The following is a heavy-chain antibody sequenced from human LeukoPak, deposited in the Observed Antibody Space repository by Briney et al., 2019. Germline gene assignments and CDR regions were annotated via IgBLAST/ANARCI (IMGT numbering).Heavy chain of an antibody. Sequence: SQTLSLTCTVPGGSISSGGYYWSWIRQHPGKGLEWIGYIYYSGSTYYNPSLKSRVTISVDTSKNQFSLKLSSVTAADTAVYYCARASDYYDSSGYYYPFDYCGQGTLVTVSS. CDR3: ARASDYYDSSGYYYPFDY. V-gene: IGHV4-31*03. D-gene: IGHD3-22*01. CDR1: GGSISSGGYY. CDR2: IYYSGST. J-gene: IGHJ4*02.